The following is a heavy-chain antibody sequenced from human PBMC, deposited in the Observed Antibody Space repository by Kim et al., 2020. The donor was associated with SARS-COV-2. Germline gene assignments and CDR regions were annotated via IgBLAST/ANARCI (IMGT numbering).Heavy chain of an antibody. Sequence: GGSLRLSCGASGFTFNNYGMHWVRQAPGKGLEWVAVISYDGSIKYYADSVKGHFTVSRDWSNSTLYLQMRSLRPEDTALYYCAKSSSFFWFGQELSTFD. V-gene: IGHV3-30*18. CDR3: AKSSSFFWFGQELSTFD. J-gene: IGHJ3*01. CDR1: GFTFNNYG. D-gene: IGHD3-16*01. CDR2: ISYDGSIK.